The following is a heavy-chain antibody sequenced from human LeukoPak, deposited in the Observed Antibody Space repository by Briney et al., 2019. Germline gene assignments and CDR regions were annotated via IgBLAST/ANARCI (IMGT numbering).Heavy chain of an antibody. Sequence: SVKVSCKASGGTFSSYAISWVRQAPGQGLEWMGGIILIFGTANYAQKFQGRVTITADESTSTAYMELSSLRSEDTAVYYCARDNSGYPWIWGQGAMVTVSS. V-gene: IGHV1-69*01. J-gene: IGHJ3*02. CDR3: ARDNSGYPWI. CDR1: GGTFSSYA. CDR2: IILIFGTA. D-gene: IGHD5-12*01.